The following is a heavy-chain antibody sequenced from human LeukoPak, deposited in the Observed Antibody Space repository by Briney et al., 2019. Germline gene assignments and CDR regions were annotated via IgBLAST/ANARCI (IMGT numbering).Heavy chain of an antibody. D-gene: IGHD2-2*03. CDR2: IWYDGSKK. V-gene: IGHV3-33*01. J-gene: IGHJ4*02. CDR3: AGGYCSNTTCFDY. CDR1: GLTFSTYG. Sequence: GGSLRLSCEASGLTFSTYGMHWVRQAPGKGLEWVAVIWYDGSKKHYADSVKGRFTISRDNSKNTLYLQMNTLRAEDTAMYYCAGGYCSNTTCFDYWGQGTLVIVS.